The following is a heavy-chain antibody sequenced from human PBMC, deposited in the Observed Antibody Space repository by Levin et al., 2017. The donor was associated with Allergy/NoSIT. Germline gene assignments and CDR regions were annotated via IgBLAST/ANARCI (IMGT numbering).Heavy chain of an antibody. CDR2: IYYSGST. Sequence: ASETLSLTCTVSGCSISSYYWSWIRQPPGKGLEWIGYIYYSGSTNYNPSLKSRVTISVDTSKNQFSLKLSSVTAADTAVYYCARGGGNPHNYGMDVWGQGTTVTVSS. CDR1: GCSISSYY. V-gene: IGHV4-59*01. J-gene: IGHJ6*02. D-gene: IGHD4-23*01. CDR3: ARGGGNPHNYGMDV.